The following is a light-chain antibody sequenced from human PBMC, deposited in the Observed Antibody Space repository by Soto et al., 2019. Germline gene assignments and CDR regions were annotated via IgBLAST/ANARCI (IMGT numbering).Light chain of an antibody. CDR3: QTWVTGIHI. J-gene: IGLJ2*01. V-gene: IGLV4-69*01. CDR2: LNSDGSH. Sequence: QPVLTQSPSASASLGASVKLTCTLSSGHSNYAIAWHQQQPEKGPRFLMKLNSDGSHSKGDGIPDRFSGSSSGAERYLTISTLQSEDEADYYCQTWVTGIHIFGGGTKLNVL. CDR1: SGHSNYA.